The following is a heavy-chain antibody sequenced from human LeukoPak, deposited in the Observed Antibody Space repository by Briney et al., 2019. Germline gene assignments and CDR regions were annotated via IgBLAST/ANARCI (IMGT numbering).Heavy chain of an antibody. CDR1: GFTFDDYA. CDR3: AKDIGGGVVPAAIDY. CDR2: IGWNSGSM. D-gene: IGHD2-2*02. Sequence: GRSLRLSCAASGFTFDDYAMHWVRQAPGKGLEWVSGIGWNSGSMGYADSVKGRFTISRDNAKNSLYLQMNSLRAEDMALYYCAKDIGGGVVPAAIDYWGQGTLVTVSS. V-gene: IGHV3-9*03. J-gene: IGHJ4*02.